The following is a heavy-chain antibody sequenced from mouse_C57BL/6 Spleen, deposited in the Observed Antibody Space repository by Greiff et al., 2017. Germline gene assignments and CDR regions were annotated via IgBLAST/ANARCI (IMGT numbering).Heavy chain of an antibody. CDR1: GFSLTSYG. D-gene: IGHD2-14*01. V-gene: IGHV2-2*01. CDR2: IWSGGST. J-gene: IGHJ4*01. Sequence: VKLVESGPGLVQPSQSLSITCTVSGFSLTSYGVHWVRQSPGKGLEWLGVIWSGGSTDYNAAFISRLSISKDNSKSQVFFKMNSLQADDTAIYYCARKDYRYYYAMDYWGQGTSVTVSS. CDR3: ARKDYRYYYAMDY.